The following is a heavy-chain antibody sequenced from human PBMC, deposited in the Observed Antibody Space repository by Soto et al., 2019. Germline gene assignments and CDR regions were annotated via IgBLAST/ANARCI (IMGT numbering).Heavy chain of an antibody. J-gene: IGHJ5*01. D-gene: IGHD3-10*01. CDR1: GFPFLTYT. CDR2: ISSGSSYI. Sequence: PGGSLSLSCAACGFPFLTYTMKWVRHSPGKGLDWISSISSGSSYIYYAGSVKGLFPISRDNAKNSLFLQMNSLRADDTAVYYCARDILSGGAYPDSWGEGTKVDVSS. CDR3: ARDILSGGAYPDS. V-gene: IGHV3-21*01.